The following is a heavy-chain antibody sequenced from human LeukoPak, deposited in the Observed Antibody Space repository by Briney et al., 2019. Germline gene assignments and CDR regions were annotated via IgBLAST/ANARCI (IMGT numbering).Heavy chain of an antibody. CDR2: IYFNGVT. CDR1: GGLTIENY. D-gene: IGHD3-22*01. J-gene: IGHJ3*02. CDR3: ARLPQDYYDSSGYYFAFDI. V-gene: IGHV4-4*07. Sequence: PSETLSLTCSVSGGLTIENYWSWIRQPAGKGLEWIGRIYFNGVTDYNLSLKSRVTMSVNTSKKQFSLNLNSVTAADTAVYYCARLPQDYYDSSGYYFAFDIWGQGTMVTVSS.